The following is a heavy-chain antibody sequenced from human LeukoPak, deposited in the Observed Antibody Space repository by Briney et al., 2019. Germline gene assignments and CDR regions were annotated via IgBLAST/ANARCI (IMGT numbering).Heavy chain of an antibody. V-gene: IGHV3-21*01. D-gene: IGHD2/OR15-2a*01. CDR2: ISSSSSYI. J-gene: IGHJ5*02. CDR1: GFTFSSYS. CDR3: ARGKTSQNIVTRKTYNWFDP. Sequence: GGSLRLSCAASGFTFSSYSMNWVRQAPGKGLEWVSSISSSSSYIYYADSVKGRFTISRDNAKNSLYLQMNSLRAEDTAVYYCARGKTSQNIVTRKTYNWFDPWGQGTLVAVSS.